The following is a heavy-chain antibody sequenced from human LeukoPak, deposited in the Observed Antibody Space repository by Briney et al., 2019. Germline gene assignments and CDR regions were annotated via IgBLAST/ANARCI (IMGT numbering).Heavy chain of an antibody. CDR3: ARGRSIAVAAFDY. CDR2: ISPDGSAK. Sequence: PGGSLRLSCAASGFMFSSYVVHWVRQAPGKGLEWVALISPDGSAKYDADSVKGRFSVSRDNSKNTLYLQMNSLRAEDTAVYYCARGRSIAVAAFDYWGQGTLVTVSS. J-gene: IGHJ4*02. V-gene: IGHV3-30*04. D-gene: IGHD6-19*01. CDR1: GFMFSSYV.